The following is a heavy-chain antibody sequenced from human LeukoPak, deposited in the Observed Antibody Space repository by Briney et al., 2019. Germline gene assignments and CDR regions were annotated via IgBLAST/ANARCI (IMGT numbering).Heavy chain of an antibody. V-gene: IGHV3-11*04. Sequence: LSLTCTVSGGSISSGDYYWSWIRQPPGKGLEWVSYISVSSNTIYYADSVKGRFTISRDNAKNSLYLQMNSLRAEDTAVYYCAPVYCSSATCYHYFDYWGQGTLVTVSS. CDR1: GGSISSGDYY. J-gene: IGHJ4*02. CDR3: APVYCSSATCYHYFDY. D-gene: IGHD2-2*01. CDR2: ISVSSNTI.